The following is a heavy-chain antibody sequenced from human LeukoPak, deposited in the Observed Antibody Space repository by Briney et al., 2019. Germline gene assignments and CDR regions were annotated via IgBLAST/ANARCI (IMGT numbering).Heavy chain of an antibody. CDR3: AKDMYYDSSAFGY. CDR2: ISWNSGSI. CDR1: GFTFDDYA. Sequence: GGSLRLSCAASGFTFDDYAMHWVRQAPGKGLEWVSGISWNSGSIGYADSVKGRFTISRDNAKNSLYLQMNSLRAEDTALYSRAKDMYYDSSAFGYWGQGTLVTVSS. V-gene: IGHV3-9*01. D-gene: IGHD3-22*01. J-gene: IGHJ4*02.